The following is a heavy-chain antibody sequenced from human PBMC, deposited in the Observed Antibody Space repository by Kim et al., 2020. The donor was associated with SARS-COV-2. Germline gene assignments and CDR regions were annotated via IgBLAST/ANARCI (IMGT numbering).Heavy chain of an antibody. Sequence: ADSWKGRFTISRDNASNALSLQMICLGDEDTAVYYCAGYPSYDSSGYNDYWGQGTLVTVSS. J-gene: IGHJ4*02. CDR3: AGYPSYDSSGYNDY. V-gene: IGHV3-48*02. D-gene: IGHD3-22*01.